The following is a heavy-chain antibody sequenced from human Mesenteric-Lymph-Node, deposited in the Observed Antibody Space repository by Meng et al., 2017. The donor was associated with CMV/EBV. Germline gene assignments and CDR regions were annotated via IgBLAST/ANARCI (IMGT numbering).Heavy chain of an antibody. Sequence: GESLKISCKASGYIFTGYWIGWVRQMPGKGLEWMGSIWPGDSDTKYSQSFQGQVTISVDKSISTAYLQWSSLTASDTAMYYCARRGPGRAGQFEGIFDTWGQGSLVTVSS. CDR2: IWPGDSDT. V-gene: IGHV5-51*01. D-gene: IGHD5-24*01. CDR3: ARRGPGRAGQFEGIFDT. CDR1: GYIFTGYW. J-gene: IGHJ4*02.